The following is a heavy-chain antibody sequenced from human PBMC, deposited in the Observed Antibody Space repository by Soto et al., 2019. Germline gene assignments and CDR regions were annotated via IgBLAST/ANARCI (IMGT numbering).Heavy chain of an antibody. CDR3: AKGDNPGPKTGYAFDP. CDR1: GDSVSSNTAS. D-gene: IGHD5-12*01. CDR2: TYFRSKWYN. V-gene: IGHV6-1*01. Sequence: SQTLSLTCAISGDSVSSNTASWNWIRQSPSRGLEWLGRTYFRSKWYNDYAVSVKSRIIINPDTSNNQFSLQLNSVTPEDTEVYFCAKGDNPGPKTGYAFDPWGQGIMVTVSS. J-gene: IGHJ5*02.